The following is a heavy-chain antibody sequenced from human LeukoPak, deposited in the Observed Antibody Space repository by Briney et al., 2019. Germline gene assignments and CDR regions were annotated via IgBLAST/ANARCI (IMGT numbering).Heavy chain of an antibody. Sequence: GESLKISCKGSGYSLTHYWIAWVRQTPGKGLEWMGIIYPGDSDTRYRPSFEGQVTISADKSISTAYLHWSSLKASDTAMYYCARRRYDSDSSTFDVWGQGTMVTVSS. CDR1: GYSLTHYW. CDR2: IYPGDSDT. CDR3: ARRRYDSDSSTFDV. J-gene: IGHJ3*01. V-gene: IGHV5-51*01. D-gene: IGHD3-22*01.